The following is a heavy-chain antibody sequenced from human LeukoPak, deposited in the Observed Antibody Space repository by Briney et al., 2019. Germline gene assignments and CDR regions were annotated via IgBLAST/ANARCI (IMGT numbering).Heavy chain of an antibody. CDR2: INHSGST. CDR1: GGSFSGYY. J-gene: IGHJ6*03. V-gene: IGHV4-34*01. D-gene: IGHD6-13*01. CDR3: ARVIAAAVFYYYYYMDV. Sequence: SETLSLTCAVYGGSFSGYYWSWVRQPPGKGLEWIGEINHSGSTNYNPSLKSRVTISVDTSKNQFSLKLSSVTAADTAVYYCARVIAAAVFYYYYYMDVWGKGTTVTVSS.